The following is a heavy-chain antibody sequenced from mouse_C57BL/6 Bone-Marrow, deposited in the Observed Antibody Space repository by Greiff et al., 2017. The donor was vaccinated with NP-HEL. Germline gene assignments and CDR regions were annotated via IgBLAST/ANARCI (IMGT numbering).Heavy chain of an antibody. Sequence: QVQLQQSGAELVKPGASVKLSCKASGYTFTSYWMHWVKQRPGQGLEWIGMIHPNSGSTNYNEKFKSKATLTVDKSSRTAYMQLSSLTSEDSAVYYCARGDYDRFAYWGQGTLVTVSA. V-gene: IGHV1-64*01. CDR2: IHPNSGST. CDR3: ARGDYDRFAY. D-gene: IGHD2-4*01. CDR1: GYTFTSYW. J-gene: IGHJ3*01.